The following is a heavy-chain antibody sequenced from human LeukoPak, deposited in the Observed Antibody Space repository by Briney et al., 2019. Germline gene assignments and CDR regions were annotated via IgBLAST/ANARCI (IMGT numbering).Heavy chain of an antibody. CDR2: TYYRSKWYN. Sequence: SQTLSLTCAISGDSVSSNSAAWNWIRQSPSRGLEWLGRTYYRSKWYNDYAVSVKSRITINPDTSKNQFSLQLNSVTPEDTAVYYCARGVVLVSGGSYFEDAFDIWGQGTMVTVSS. CDR3: ARGVVLVSGGSYFEDAFDI. D-gene: IGHD1-26*01. J-gene: IGHJ3*02. CDR1: GDSVSSNSAA. V-gene: IGHV6-1*01.